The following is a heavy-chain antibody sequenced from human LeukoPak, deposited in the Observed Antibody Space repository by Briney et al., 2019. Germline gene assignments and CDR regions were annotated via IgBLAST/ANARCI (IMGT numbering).Heavy chain of an antibody. CDR2: ISWNSGSI. J-gene: IGHJ4*02. CDR1: GFTFINYD. CDR3: AKDLGDSGYEFDY. Sequence: GGSLRLSWAVSGFTFINYDIHWVRQAPGKGLEWVSGISWNSGSIGYADSVKGRFTISRDNAKNSLYLQMNSLRAEDTALYYCAKDLGDSGYEFDYWGQGTLVTVSS. V-gene: IGHV3-9*01. D-gene: IGHD5-12*01.